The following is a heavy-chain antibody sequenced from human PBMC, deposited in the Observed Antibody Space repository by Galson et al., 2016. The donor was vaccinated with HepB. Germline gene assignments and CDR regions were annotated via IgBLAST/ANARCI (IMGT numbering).Heavy chain of an antibody. CDR3: ARRRGSGSHDY. CDR1: GFTLSSYW. Sequence: SLRLSCAASGFTLSSYWKSWGRQAPGKGLEWVANIKQDGSEEYYVDSVKGRFTISRNNAKNSLYLQMNSPRAEDTAVYYCARRRGSGSHDYWGQGTLVTVAS. CDR2: IKQDGSEE. J-gene: IGHJ4*02. V-gene: IGHV3-7*05. D-gene: IGHD3-10*01.